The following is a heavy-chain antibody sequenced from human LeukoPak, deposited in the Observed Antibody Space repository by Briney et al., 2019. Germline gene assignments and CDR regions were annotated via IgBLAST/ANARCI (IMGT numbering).Heavy chain of an antibody. Sequence: SETLSLTCTVSGGSISSGDYYWSWIRQPPGKGLEWIGYIYYSGSTYYNPSLKSRVTISVDTSKNQFSLKLSSVTAADTAVYYCARGRVGATRYFDYWGQGTLVTVSS. J-gene: IGHJ4*02. D-gene: IGHD1-26*01. CDR1: GGSISSGDYY. V-gene: IGHV4-30-4*01. CDR2: IYYSGST. CDR3: ARGRVGATRYFDY.